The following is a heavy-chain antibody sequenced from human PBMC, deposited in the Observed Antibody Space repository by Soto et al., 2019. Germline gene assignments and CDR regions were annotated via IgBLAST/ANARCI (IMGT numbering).Heavy chain of an antibody. CDR2: IGTSGGST. J-gene: IGHJ5*02. CDR1: GFTVSSNY. V-gene: IGHV3-23*01. Sequence: RGPLRLSFGASGFTVSSNYVIGVGRSPGKGLECISTIGTSGGSTNYADSVKGRFTISRDNSKNTLYLQMNSLRAEDTAVYYCAKSERFDPWGQGTLVTVSS. CDR3: AKSERFDP.